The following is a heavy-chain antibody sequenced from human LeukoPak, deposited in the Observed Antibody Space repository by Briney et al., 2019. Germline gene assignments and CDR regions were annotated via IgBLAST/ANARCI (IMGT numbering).Heavy chain of an antibody. V-gene: IGHV4-34*01. CDR2: IIDTGST. Sequence: PSETLSLTCAVYGGSFSGYYWTWIRQPPGKGLEWIGEIIDTGSTKYNSSLKSRVTISVDMSKNQFSLNLNSVTAADTAMYYCARGRHDGSGYDAFHIWGQGTMVTVSS. J-gene: IGHJ3*02. CDR3: ARGRHDGSGYDAFHI. D-gene: IGHD3-22*01. CDR1: GGSFSGYY.